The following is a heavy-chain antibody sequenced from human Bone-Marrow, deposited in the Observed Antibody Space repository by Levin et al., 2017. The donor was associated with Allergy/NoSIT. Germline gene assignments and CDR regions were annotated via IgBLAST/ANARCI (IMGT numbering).Heavy chain of an antibody. CDR1: GGTFSSYT. CDR2: IIPIVGIT. Sequence: EASVKVSCKASGGTFSSYTVCWVRQAPGQGLEWMGRIIPIVGITTYAQKFQGRVTITADKSTNTAYMELSSLRSDDTAVYYCARGPRDRSYGDWGQGTLVTVSS. J-gene: IGHJ4*02. V-gene: IGHV1-69*02. CDR3: ARGPRDRSYGD. D-gene: IGHD1-26*01.